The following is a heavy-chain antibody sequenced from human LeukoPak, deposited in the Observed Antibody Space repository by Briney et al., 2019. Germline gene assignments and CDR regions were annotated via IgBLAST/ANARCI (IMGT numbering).Heavy chain of an antibody. Sequence: ASVKVSCKASGYTFTVYYMHWVRQAPGQGLEWMGRINPNSGGTNYAQKVQGRGTMTRDTSISTAYMELSRLRSDDTAVYYCARGVLGATQFFDYWGQGTLVTVSS. J-gene: IGHJ4*02. CDR2: INPNSGGT. V-gene: IGHV1-2*06. CDR1: GYTFTVYY. CDR3: ARGVLGATQFFDY. D-gene: IGHD1-26*01.